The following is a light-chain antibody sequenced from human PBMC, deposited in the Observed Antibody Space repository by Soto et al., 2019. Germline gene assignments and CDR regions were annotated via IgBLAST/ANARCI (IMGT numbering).Light chain of an antibody. CDR3: QSFDRSLSGWV. J-gene: IGLJ3*02. Sequence: QSVLTQPPSVSGAPGQRVTISCTGSISNIGAGNAVHWYQQFPGTAPKLLIYGNNNRPSGVPDRFSGSKSGSSASLAITGLQAEDEADYYCQSFDRSLSGWVFGGGTKVTVL. CDR2: GNN. CDR1: ISNIGAGNA. V-gene: IGLV1-40*01.